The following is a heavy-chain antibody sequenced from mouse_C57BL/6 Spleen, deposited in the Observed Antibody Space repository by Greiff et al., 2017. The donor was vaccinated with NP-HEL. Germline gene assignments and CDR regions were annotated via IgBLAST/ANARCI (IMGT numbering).Heavy chain of an antibody. J-gene: IGHJ4*01. V-gene: IGHV1-82*01. CDR1: GYAFSSSW. Sequence: VQLKESGPELVKPGASVKISCKASGYAFSSSWMNWVKQRPGKGLEWIGRIYPGDGDTNYNGKFKGKATLTADKSSSTAYMQLSSLTSEDSAVYFCATHYYDYAMDYWGQGTSVTVSS. CDR2: IYPGDGDT. CDR3: ATHYYDYAMDY. D-gene: IGHD1-2*01.